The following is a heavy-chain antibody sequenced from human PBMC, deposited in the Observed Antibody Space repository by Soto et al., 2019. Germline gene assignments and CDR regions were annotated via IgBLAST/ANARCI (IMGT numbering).Heavy chain of an antibody. CDR2: IIPIFGTA. Sequence: ASVKVSCKASGGTFSSYAISWVRQAPGQGLEWMGGIIPIFGTANYAQKFQGRVTITADESTSTAYMELSSLRSEDTGVYYCARVGSNYYDSSGRTEYYFDYWGQGTLVTVSS. CDR3: ARVGSNYYDSSGRTEYYFDY. CDR1: GGTFSSYA. J-gene: IGHJ4*02. D-gene: IGHD3-22*01. V-gene: IGHV1-69*13.